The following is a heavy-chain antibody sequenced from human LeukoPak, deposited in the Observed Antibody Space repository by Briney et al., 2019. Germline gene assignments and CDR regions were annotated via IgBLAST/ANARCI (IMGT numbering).Heavy chain of an antibody. V-gene: IGHV3-7*01. Sequence: GGSLRLSCAASGFTFSSYWMGWVRQAPGMGLEWVANIKEDGSEKYYADSVKGRFTISRDNAKNSLYLQMNSLRAEDTAMYYCASLHTSTWYGFDYWGQGTLVTVSS. CDR1: GFTFSSYW. D-gene: IGHD6-13*01. CDR3: ASLHTSTWYGFDY. CDR2: IKEDGSEK. J-gene: IGHJ4*02.